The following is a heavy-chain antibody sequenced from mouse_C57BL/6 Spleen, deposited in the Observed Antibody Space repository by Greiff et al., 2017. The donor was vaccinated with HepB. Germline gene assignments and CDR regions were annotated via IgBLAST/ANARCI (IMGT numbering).Heavy chain of an antibody. V-gene: IGHV1-22*01. Sequence: EVQLQQSGPELVKPGASVKMSCKASGYTFTDYNMHWVKQSHGKSLEWIGYINPNNGGTSYNQKFKGKATLTVNKSSSTAYLELRSLTSEDAAVYYCADYYGSRGYFDVWGTGTTVTVSS. CDR2: INPNNGGT. J-gene: IGHJ1*03. CDR3: ADYYGSRGYFDV. D-gene: IGHD1-1*01. CDR1: GYTFTDYN.